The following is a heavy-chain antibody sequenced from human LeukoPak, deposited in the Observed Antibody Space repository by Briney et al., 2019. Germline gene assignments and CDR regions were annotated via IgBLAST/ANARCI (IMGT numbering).Heavy chain of an antibody. Sequence: GASVKVSCKASGYTFTSYYMHWVRQAPGQGLEWMGIINLSGGSTSYAQKFQGRVTMTRDTSTSTVYMELSSLRSEDTAVYYCARGGRVMKHGDYVYPGDYWGQGTLVTVSS. CDR1: GYTFTSYY. CDR3: ARGGRVMKHGDYVYPGDY. D-gene: IGHD4-17*01. V-gene: IGHV1-46*01. J-gene: IGHJ4*02. CDR2: INLSGGST.